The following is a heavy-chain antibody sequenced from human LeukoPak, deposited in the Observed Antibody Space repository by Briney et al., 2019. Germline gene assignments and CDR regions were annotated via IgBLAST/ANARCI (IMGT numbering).Heavy chain of an antibody. Sequence: SETLSLTCAVYGGSFSGYYWSWIRQPPGKGLEWIGEINHSGSTNYNPSLKSRVTISVDTSKNQFSLKLSSVTAADTAVYYCAREAGSSPPTPNWFDPWGQGTLVTVSS. J-gene: IGHJ5*02. CDR3: AREAGSSPPTPNWFDP. V-gene: IGHV4-34*01. CDR2: INHSGST. CDR1: GGSFSGYY. D-gene: IGHD6-13*01.